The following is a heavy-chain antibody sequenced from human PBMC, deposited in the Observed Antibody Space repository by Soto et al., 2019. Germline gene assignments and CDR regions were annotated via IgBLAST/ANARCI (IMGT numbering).Heavy chain of an antibody. D-gene: IGHD2-15*01. CDR1: GYTLTELS. V-gene: IGHV1-24*01. CDR3: ATMAYCSGGSCYKPGAEYFQH. J-gene: IGHJ1*01. CDR2: FDPEDGET. Sequence: ASVKVSCKVSGYTLTELSMHWVRQAPGKGLEWMGGFDPEDGETIYAQKFQGRVTMTEDTSTDTAYMELSSLRSEDTAVYYCATMAYCSGGSCYKPGAEYFQHWGQGTLVTVSS.